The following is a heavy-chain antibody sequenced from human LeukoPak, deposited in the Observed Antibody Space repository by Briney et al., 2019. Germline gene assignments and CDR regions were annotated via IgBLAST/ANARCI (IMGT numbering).Heavy chain of an antibody. J-gene: IGHJ4*02. CDR3: ARPSGSYYLGIFDY. D-gene: IGHD1-26*01. CDR2: IYYSGST. V-gene: IGHV4-39*01. Sequence: SETLSLTCTVSGGSISSSSYYWGWIRQPPGKGLEWIGSIYYSGSTYYNPSLKSRVTISVDTSKNQFSLKLSPVTAADTAVYCCARPSGSYYLGIFDYWGQGTLVTVSS. CDR1: GGSISSSSYY.